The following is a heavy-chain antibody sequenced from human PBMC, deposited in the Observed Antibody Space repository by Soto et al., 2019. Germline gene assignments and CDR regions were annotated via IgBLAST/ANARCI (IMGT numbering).Heavy chain of an antibody. Sequence: PSETLSLTCTVSVGSISSGDYYGSWIRQPPGKGLEWIGYIYYSGSTYYNPSLKSRVTISVDTSKNQFSLKLSSVTAADTAVYYCARLDVSDFDYWGQGTLVTVSS. V-gene: IGHV4-30-4*01. CDR3: ARLDVSDFDY. J-gene: IGHJ4*02. CDR2: IYYSGST. CDR1: VGSISSGDYY.